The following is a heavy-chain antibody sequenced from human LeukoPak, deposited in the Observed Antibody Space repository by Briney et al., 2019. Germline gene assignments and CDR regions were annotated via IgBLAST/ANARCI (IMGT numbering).Heavy chain of an antibody. CDR3: ARGTFDNSGHYYYFYYALDV. Sequence: ASVKVSCKASGYTFTSYYMHWVRQAPGQGLEWMGIINPSGGSTSYAQKFQGRVTMTRDTSTSTVYMELRGLRSEDTAVYFCARGTFDNSGHYYYFYYALDVWGQGTTVTVSS. CDR2: INPSGGST. D-gene: IGHD3-22*01. CDR1: GYTFTSYY. J-gene: IGHJ6*02. V-gene: IGHV1-46*01.